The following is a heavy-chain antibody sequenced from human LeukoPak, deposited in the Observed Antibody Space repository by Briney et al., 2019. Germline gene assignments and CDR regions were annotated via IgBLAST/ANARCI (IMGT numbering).Heavy chain of an antibody. CDR3: ARDRPYYYDSSGSNPNYYYYGMDV. Sequence: ASVKVSCKASGYTFTGYYMHWVRQAPGQGLEWMGWINPNSGGTSYAQKFQGRVTMTRDTSISTAYMELSRLRSDDTAVYYCARDRPYYYDSSGSNPNYYYYGMDVWGQGTTVTVSS. CDR2: INPNSGGT. CDR1: GYTFTGYY. D-gene: IGHD3-22*01. V-gene: IGHV1-2*02. J-gene: IGHJ6*02.